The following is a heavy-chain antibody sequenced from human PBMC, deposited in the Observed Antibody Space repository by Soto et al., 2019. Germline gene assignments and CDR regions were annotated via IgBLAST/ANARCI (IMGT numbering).Heavy chain of an antibody. D-gene: IGHD1-1*01. CDR2: ISDYGRI. CDR1: EFTFSSYA. V-gene: IGHV3-23*01. Sequence: LRLSCAASEFTFSSYAMSWVRQAPGKGLEWVSRISDYGRINYADSVKDRFIISRDDARSELYLQLNDLRVEDTATYYCARGGLEPFDHWGQGALVTVSS. J-gene: IGHJ4*02. CDR3: ARGGLEPFDH.